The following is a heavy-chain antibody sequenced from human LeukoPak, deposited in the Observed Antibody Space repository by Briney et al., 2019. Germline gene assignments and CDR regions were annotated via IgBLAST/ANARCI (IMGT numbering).Heavy chain of an antibody. J-gene: IGHJ4*02. CDR2: INGNGGIR. CDR3: ISDSEGRSGGDS. Sequence: GDSLRLSCAASGFHFSNLWMHWVRQVPGKGLFWVSCINGNGGIRTYADSVRGRFSISRDNSKNVVYLQLNSLRAEDTAIYYCISDSEGRSGGDSWGQGTLVTVSS. D-gene: IGHD3-10*01. CDR1: GFHFSNLW. V-gene: IGHV3-74*03.